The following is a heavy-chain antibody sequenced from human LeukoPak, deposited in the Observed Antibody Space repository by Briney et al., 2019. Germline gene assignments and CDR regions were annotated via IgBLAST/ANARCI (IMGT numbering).Heavy chain of an antibody. D-gene: IGHD3-10*01. CDR3: ARHYGP. CDR2: IYDSGST. V-gene: IGHV4-39*01. Sequence: STYAMSWVRQPPGKGLEWIGSIYDSGSTYYNPSLKSRVTISVDTSKNQFSLKLNSVTAADTAVYYCARHYGPWGQGTLVTVSS. CDR1: STYA. J-gene: IGHJ5*02.